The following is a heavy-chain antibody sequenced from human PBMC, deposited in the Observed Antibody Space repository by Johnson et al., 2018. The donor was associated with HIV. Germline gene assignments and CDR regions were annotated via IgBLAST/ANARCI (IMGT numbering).Heavy chain of an antibody. D-gene: IGHD3-10*01. J-gene: IGHJ3*02. V-gene: IGHV3-30*04. CDR2: ISYDGSNK. CDR3: TTEWEYYYGSGKLDAFDI. Sequence: VQLVESGGDVVQPGRSLRLSCAASGFTFSSYAMHWVRQAPGKGLEWVAVISYDGSNKYYADSVKGRFTISRDNSKNTLYLQMNSLRAEDTAVYYCTTEWEYYYGSGKLDAFDIWGQGTMVTVSS. CDR1: GFTFSSYA.